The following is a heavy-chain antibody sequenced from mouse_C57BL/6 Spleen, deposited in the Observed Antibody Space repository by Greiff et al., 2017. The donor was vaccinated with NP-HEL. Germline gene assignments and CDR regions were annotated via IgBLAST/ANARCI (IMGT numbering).Heavy chain of an antibody. J-gene: IGHJ2*01. V-gene: IGHV5-4*01. CDR1: GFTFSSYA. Sequence: EVQGVESGGGLVKPGGSLKLSCAASGFTFSSYAMSWVRQTPEKRLEWVATISDGGSYTYYPDNVKGRFTISRDNAKNNLYLQMSHLKSEDTAMYYCARDEDSNYYFDYWGQGTTLTVSS. CDR2: ISDGGSYT. D-gene: IGHD2-5*01. CDR3: ARDEDSNYYFDY.